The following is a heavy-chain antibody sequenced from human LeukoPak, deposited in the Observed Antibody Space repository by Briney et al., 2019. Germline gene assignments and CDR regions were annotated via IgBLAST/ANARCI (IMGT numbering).Heavy chain of an antibody. D-gene: IGHD3-10*01. Sequence: ASVKVSCKASGYTFTSYDINWVRQATGQGLEWMGWMNPNSGNTGYAQKFQGRVTMTRDTSISTAYMELSSLRSEDTAVYYCARGFSRMVRGVIGYWGQGTLVTVSS. V-gene: IGHV1-8*01. J-gene: IGHJ4*02. CDR1: GYTFTSYD. CDR2: MNPNSGNT. CDR3: ARGFSRMVRGVIGY.